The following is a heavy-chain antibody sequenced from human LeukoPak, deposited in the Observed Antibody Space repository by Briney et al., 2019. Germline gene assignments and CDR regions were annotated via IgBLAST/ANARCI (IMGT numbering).Heavy chain of an antibody. CDR2: IYYSGST. D-gene: IGHD3-22*01. J-gene: IGHJ4*02. Sequence: SETLSLTRTVSGGSISSYYWSWIRQPPGKGLEWIGYIYYSGSTNYNPSLKSRVTISVDTSKNQFSLKLSSVTAADTAVYYCARGGDSSGYYYPVFDYWGQGTLVTVSS. V-gene: IGHV4-59*01. CDR1: GGSISSYY. CDR3: ARGGDSSGYYYPVFDY.